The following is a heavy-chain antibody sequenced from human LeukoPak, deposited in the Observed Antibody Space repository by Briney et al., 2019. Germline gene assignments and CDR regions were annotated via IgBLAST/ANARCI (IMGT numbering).Heavy chain of an antibody. CDR2: IRYDGSDE. V-gene: IGHV3-30*02. D-gene: IGHD6-19*01. CDR3: ASPAVAGTGPN. J-gene: IGHJ1*01. Sequence: PGGSLRLSCAASGFTFSSFGMHWVRQGPGKGLDWVAFIRYDGSDEYYADSVKGRFAISRDNPKNTLYLQMNGLSVEDTAVYYCASPAVAGTGPNWGQGTLVTVSS. CDR1: GFTFSSFG.